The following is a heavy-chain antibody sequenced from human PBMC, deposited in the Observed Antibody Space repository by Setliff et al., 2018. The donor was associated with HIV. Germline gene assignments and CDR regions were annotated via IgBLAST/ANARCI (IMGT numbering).Heavy chain of an antibody. D-gene: IGHD1-1*01. Sequence: PSETLSLTCAVYGGSFSGYYWTWIRQPPGKGLEWIGEITPTGDTNYIPSLKSRVAMSLDTSKNQFSLKLRSVTAADTAVYYCSNWNTTVDADSWGQGTLVTVPQ. CDR2: ITPTGDT. V-gene: IGHV4-34*01. CDR1: GGSFSGYY. CDR3: SNWNTTVDADS. J-gene: IGHJ4*02.